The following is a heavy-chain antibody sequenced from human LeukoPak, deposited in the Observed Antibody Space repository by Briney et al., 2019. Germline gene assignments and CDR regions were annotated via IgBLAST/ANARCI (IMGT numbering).Heavy chain of an antibody. D-gene: IGHD3-3*01. CDR3: ARALFTIFGVVTNFDY. J-gene: IGHJ4*02. CDR1: GYTFTNYG. V-gene: IGHV1-69*13. Sequence: ASVKVSCKASGYTFTNYGISWVRQAPGQGLEWMGGIIPIFGTANYAQKFQGRVTITADESTSTAYMELSSLRSEDTAVYYCARALFTIFGVVTNFDYWGRGTLVTVSS. CDR2: IIPIFGTA.